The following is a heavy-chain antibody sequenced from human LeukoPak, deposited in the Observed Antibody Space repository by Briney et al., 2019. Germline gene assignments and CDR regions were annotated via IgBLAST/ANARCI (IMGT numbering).Heavy chain of an antibody. D-gene: IGHD6-13*01. V-gene: IGHV5-51*01. J-gene: IGHJ5*02. CDR3: ARHGMTGSSWYYAGDFWFDP. CDR1: GYSFTSYW. CDR2: IYPGDSDT. Sequence: NLGESLKISCKGSGYSFTSYWIGWVRQMPGKGLEWMGIIYPGDSDTRYSPSFQGQVTISADKSISTAYLQWSSLKASDTAMYYCARHGMTGSSWYYAGDFWFDPWGQGTLVTVSS.